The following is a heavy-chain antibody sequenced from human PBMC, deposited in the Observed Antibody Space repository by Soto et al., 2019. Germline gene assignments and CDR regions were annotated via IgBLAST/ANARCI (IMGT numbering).Heavy chain of an antibody. V-gene: IGHV3-23*01. D-gene: IGHD3-10*01. CDR3: AIIQPGSYSVDY. CDR1: GFTFSSYA. CDR2: ISGSGGST. J-gene: IGHJ4*02. Sequence: GGPLRLSCAASGFTFSSYAMSWVRQAPGKGLERVSAISGSGGSTYYADSVKGRFTISRDNSKNTLYLQMNSLRAEGTAVYYCAIIQPGSYSVDYWGQGTRVAVSS.